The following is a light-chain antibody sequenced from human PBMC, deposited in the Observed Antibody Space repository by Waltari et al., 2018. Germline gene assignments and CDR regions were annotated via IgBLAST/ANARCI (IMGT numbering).Light chain of an antibody. V-gene: IGLV3-1*01. J-gene: IGLJ2*01. CDR3: QAWDSSTVV. CDR1: KLGDKY. CDR2: KDS. Sequence: SYELTQPPSVSVSPGQTASITCSGDKLGDKYACWYQQKPGQCPGLVIYKDSKRPSGIPERFSGSNSGNTATLTISGTQAMDEADYYCQAWDSSTVVFGGGTKLTVL.